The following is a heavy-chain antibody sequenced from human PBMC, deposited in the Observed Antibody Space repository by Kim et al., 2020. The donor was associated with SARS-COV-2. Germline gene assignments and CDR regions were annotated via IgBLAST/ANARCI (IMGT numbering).Heavy chain of an antibody. J-gene: IGHJ4*02. CDR3: TRHPVRYYFDY. V-gene: IGHV4-39*01. CDR2: IYYFGTT. Sequence: SETLSLTCSVSGGSISRSDHYWGWIRRAPGKGLEWIGSIYYFGTTYYNPSLNSRVTISVDMSTNQFSLQLTSVTAADTAVYYCTRHPVRYYFDYWGQGA. CDR1: GGSISRSDHY.